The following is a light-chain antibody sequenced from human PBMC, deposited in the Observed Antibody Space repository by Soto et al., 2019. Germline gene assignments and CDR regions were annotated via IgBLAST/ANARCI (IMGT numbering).Light chain of an antibody. V-gene: IGKV3-11*01. CDR2: DAS. CDR3: QRRSNWPLT. Sequence: EIVLTQSPATLSLSPGERATLSCRASQSVSSYLAWYQQKPGQAPRLLIYDASNRATGIPARFSGSGSGTDFTLTISSPEPEDFAVDYCQRRSNWPLTVGGGPKVEIK. CDR1: QSVSSY. J-gene: IGKJ4*01.